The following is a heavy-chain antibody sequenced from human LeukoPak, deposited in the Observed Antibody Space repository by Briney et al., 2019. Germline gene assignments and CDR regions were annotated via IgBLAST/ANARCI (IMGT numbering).Heavy chain of an antibody. CDR3: ARKGGLFDY. Sequence: SETLSLTCTVSGGSIRYYYWSWIRQSPGKGLEWIGYIYYNGSTNYNPSLKSRVTISVDMSKNQFPLEMSSVTAADTAVYYCARKGGLFDYWGQGRLVTVSS. J-gene: IGHJ4*02. V-gene: IGHV4-59*01. D-gene: IGHD2-15*01. CDR1: GGSIRYYY. CDR2: IYYNGST.